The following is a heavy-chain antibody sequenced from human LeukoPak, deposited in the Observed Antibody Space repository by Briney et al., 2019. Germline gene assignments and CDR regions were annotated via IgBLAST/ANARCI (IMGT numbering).Heavy chain of an antibody. CDR2: IDWDDDK. CDR3: ARISPEAYSGSYPFDY. CDR1: GFSLTTGGMR. V-gene: IGHV2-70*04. J-gene: IGHJ4*02. D-gene: IGHD1-26*01. Sequence: SGPTLVNPTQTLTLTCTFSGFSLTTGGMRVSWIRQPPGKALEWLARIDWDDDKFYSPSLMTRLTISKDTSKNQVVLTMTNMDPVDTATYYCARISPEAYSGSYPFDYWGQGTLVTVSS.